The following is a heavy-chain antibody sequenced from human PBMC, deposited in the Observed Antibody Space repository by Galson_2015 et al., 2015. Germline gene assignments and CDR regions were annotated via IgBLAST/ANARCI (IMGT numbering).Heavy chain of an antibody. CDR1: GFTFSNAW. CDR2: IKSKTDGGTT. V-gene: IGHV3-15*01. D-gene: IGHD1-14*01. CDR3: TTKGPGDYYYYMDV. J-gene: IGHJ6*03. Sequence: SLRLSCAASGFTFSNAWMSWVRRAPGKGLEWVGRIKSKTDGGTTDYAAPVKGRFTISRDDSKNTLYLQMNSLKTEDTAVYYCTTKGPGDYYYYMDVWGKGTTVTVSS.